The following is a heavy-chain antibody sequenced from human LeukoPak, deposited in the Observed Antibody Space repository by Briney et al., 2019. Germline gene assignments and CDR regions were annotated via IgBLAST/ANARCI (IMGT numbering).Heavy chain of an antibody. CDR2: IYYTGT. Sequence: SETLSLTCTVSGGSVSDYYWSWIRQSPGKGLEWIGYIYYTGTSYNPSLKSRVTISADTSKNQFSLNLSSVTAADTAVYYCASRKLGNDYWGQGTWSPSPQ. CDR3: ASRKLGNDY. V-gene: IGHV4-59*02. CDR1: GGSVSDYY. D-gene: IGHD7-27*01. J-gene: IGHJ4*02.